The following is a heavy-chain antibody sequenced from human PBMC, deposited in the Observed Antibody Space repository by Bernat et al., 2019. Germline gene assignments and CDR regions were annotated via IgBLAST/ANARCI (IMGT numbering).Heavy chain of an antibody. D-gene: IGHD5-18*01. CDR2: ISYDGSNK. V-gene: IGHV3-30-3*01. CDR3: ARGSHRPTWIQDYYYGMDV. Sequence: QVQLVESGGGVVQPGRSLRLSCAASGFTFSSYAMHWVRQAPGKGLEWVAVISYDGSNKYYADSVKGRFTISRDNSKYTLYLQMNSLRAEDTAVYYCARGSHRPTWIQDYYYGMDVWGQGTTVTVSS. CDR1: GFTFSSYA. J-gene: IGHJ6*02.